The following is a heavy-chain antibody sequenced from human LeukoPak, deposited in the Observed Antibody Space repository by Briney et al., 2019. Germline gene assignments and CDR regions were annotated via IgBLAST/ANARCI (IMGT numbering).Heavy chain of an antibody. CDR2: INPSGGST. CDR1: GYTFTSYY. V-gene: IGHV1-46*01. Sequence: ASVKVSCKASGYTFTSYYMHWVRQAPGQGLEWMGIINPSGGSTSYAQKFQGRVAMTRDTSTSTVYMELSSLRSEDTAVYYCASLGQVARDYWGQGTLVTVSS. CDR3: ASLGQVARDY. J-gene: IGHJ4*02.